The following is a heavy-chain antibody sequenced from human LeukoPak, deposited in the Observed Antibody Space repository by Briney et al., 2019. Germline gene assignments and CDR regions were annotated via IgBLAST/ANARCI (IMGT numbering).Heavy chain of an antibody. Sequence: GGSLRLSCAAAGFNFSSYAMHWVRQAPGKGLEWAALISYDGSNKYYADSVKGRFTISRDNSKNTLYLQMNSLRAEDTAVYYCARALTEIDYWGQGTLVTVSS. CDR3: ARALTEIDY. D-gene: IGHD3-9*01. CDR2: ISYDGSNK. J-gene: IGHJ4*02. V-gene: IGHV3-30*04. CDR1: GFNFSSYA.